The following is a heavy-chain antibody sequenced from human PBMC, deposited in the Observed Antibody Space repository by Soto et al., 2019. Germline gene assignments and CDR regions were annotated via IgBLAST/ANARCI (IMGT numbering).Heavy chain of an antibody. J-gene: IGHJ3*02. CDR3: ARIRIAAAAVVDI. CDR2: IDWDDDK. V-gene: IGHV2-70*11. Sequence: GSGPTLVNPTQTLTLTCTVSGFSLRTSGMCVSWIRQPPGKALEWLARIDWDDDKYYSTSLKTRLTISKDTSKNQVVLTMTNMDPVNTGTYYCARIRIAAAAVVDIWGQGTMVTVSS. CDR1: GFSLRTSGMC. D-gene: IGHD6-13*01.